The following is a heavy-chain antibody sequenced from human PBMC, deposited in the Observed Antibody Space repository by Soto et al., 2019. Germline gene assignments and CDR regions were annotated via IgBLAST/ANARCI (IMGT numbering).Heavy chain of an antibody. CDR3: AASDSSSWQHDY. D-gene: IGHD6-13*01. V-gene: IGHV1-69*01. J-gene: IGHJ4*02. Sequence: QVQRVQSGAELKKPGSSVRVSCKISGDSFSSYAISWVRQAPGEGLEWVGGIIPIFETANYAQKFQGRVTITAVESTTTAYMEVTRLRPEDTAIFYCAASDSSSWQHDYWGQGTLITVSS. CDR1: GDSFSSYA. CDR2: IIPIFETA.